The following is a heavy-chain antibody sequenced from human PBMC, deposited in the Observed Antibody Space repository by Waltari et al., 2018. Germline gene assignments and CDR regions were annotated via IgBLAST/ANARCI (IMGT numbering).Heavy chain of an antibody. Sequence: QVQLQESGPGLVKPSETLSLTCTVSGGSISSYYWSWIRQPPGKGLEWIGYIYYSGSTNYNPSLKRRVTISVDTSKNQFSLKLSSVTAADTAVYYCARDNVWLGDAFDIWGQGTMVTVSS. J-gene: IGHJ3*02. CDR1: GGSISSYY. D-gene: IGHD6-19*01. CDR2: IYYSGST. CDR3: ARDNVWLGDAFDI. V-gene: IGHV4-59*01.